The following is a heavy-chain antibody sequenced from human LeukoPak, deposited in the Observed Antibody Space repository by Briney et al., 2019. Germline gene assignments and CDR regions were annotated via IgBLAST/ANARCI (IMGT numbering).Heavy chain of an antibody. CDR2: ITGGGSGI. CDR1: GFTFSNYA. J-gene: IGHJ4*02. V-gene: IGHV3-23*01. Sequence: GASLRLSCAASGFTFSNYAISWVRQAPGKGLEWVSAITGGGSGIYYADSMKSRFTISRDNSKNTLYLQINSLRAEDTAVYYCAKWGDYDVLTGYYVSDYWGQGTLVTVSS. CDR3: AKWGDYDVLTGYYVSDY. D-gene: IGHD3-9*01.